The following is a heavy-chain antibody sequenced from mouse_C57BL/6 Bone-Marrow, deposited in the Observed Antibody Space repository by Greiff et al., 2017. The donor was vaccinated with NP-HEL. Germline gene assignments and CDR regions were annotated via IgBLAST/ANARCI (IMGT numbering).Heavy chain of an antibody. D-gene: IGHD2-4*01. J-gene: IGHJ3*01. CDR1: GFTFSSYA. CDR2: ISDGGSYT. CDR3: ARVGYDDDEGTGAWFAY. V-gene: IGHV5-4*03. Sequence: EVKLVESGGGLVKPGGSLKLSCAASGFTFSSYAMSWVRQTPEKRLEWVATISDGGSYTYYPDNVKGRSTISRDNAKNKLYLHMSHLKSEDTAMYYCARVGYDDDEGTGAWFAYWGQGTLVTVSA.